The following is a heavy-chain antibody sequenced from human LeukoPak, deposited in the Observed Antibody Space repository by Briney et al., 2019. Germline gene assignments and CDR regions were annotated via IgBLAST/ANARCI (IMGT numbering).Heavy chain of an antibody. CDR2: IIPIFGTA. J-gene: IGHJ5*02. CDR1: GGTFISYA. Sequence: SVKVSCKASGGTFISYAISWVRQAPGQGLEWMGGIIPIFGTANYAQKFQGRVTITADESTSTAYMELSSLRSEDTAVYYCARTAYYYDSSGQIGFDPWGQGTLVTVSS. V-gene: IGHV1-69*13. D-gene: IGHD3-22*01. CDR3: ARTAYYYDSSGQIGFDP.